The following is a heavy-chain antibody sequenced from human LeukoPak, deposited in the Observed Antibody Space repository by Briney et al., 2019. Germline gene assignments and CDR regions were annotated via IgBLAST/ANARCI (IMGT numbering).Heavy chain of an antibody. J-gene: IGHJ4*02. CDR2: ISSSGSTI. CDR3: ARNSDYYDYSPQSV. V-gene: IGHV3-11*04. D-gene: IGHD3-22*01. Sequence: GGSLRLSCAASGFTFSDYYMSWIRQAPGKGLEWVSYISSSGSTIYYADSVKGRFLISRDNSKNMLFLQMNSLIIEDTAVYYCARNSDYYDYSPQSVWGQGTLVIVS. CDR1: GFTFSDYY.